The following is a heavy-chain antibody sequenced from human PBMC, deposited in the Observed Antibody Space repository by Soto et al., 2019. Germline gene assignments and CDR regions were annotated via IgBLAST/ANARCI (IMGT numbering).Heavy chain of an antibody. CDR1: GGALSSSG. CDR2: VIPIFGTT. Sequence: QVQLVQSGAEMKKPGSSVRVSCKASGGALSSSGITWVRQAPGQGLEWVAGVIPIFGTTKNAPKFQGRVTVSAYESTSTAFMELSSLPSEDTAVYFGPGSRPQGSDFPGVITWDALDAWGQGTLVTVPS. V-gene: IGHV1-69*01. J-gene: IGHJ3*01. D-gene: IGHD3-10*01. CDR3: PGSRPQGSDFPGVITWDALDA.